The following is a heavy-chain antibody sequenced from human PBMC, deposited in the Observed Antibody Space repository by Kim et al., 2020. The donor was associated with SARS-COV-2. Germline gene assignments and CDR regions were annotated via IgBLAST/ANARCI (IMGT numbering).Heavy chain of an antibody. V-gene: IGHV3-21*01. D-gene: IGHD3-10*01. Sequence: GGSLRLSCAASGFTFSSCSMNWVRQAPGKGLEWVSSISSSSYIYYADSVKGRFTISRDNAKNSLYLQMNSLRAEDTAVYYCARDRLGEFYGMDVWGQGTTVTVSS. J-gene: IGHJ6*02. CDR3: ARDRLGEFYGMDV. CDR2: ISSSSYI. CDR1: GFTFSSCS.